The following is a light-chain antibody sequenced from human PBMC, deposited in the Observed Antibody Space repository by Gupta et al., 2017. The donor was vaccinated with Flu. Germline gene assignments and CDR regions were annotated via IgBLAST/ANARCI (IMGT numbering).Light chain of an antibody. CDR2: RNN. CDR3: AAGDDSLSGVV. Sequence: QSVLTQPPPASGTPGPRFTISCSGSSTNIGSNYVYWYQQLPGTAPKLLIYRNNQRPSGVPDRFSGSKSGTSASLAISGLRAEDEADYYCAAGDDSLSGVVFGGGTKLTVL. CDR1: STNIGSNY. J-gene: IGLJ2*01. V-gene: IGLV1-47*01.